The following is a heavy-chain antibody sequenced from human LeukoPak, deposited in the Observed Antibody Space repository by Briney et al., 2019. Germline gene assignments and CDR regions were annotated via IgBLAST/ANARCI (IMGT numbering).Heavy chain of an antibody. J-gene: IGHJ4*02. D-gene: IGHD1-26*01. CDR2: ISAYNGNT. CDR1: GYSFTSYG. V-gene: IGHV1-18*01. Sequence: EASVTVSCKASGYSFTSYGISWVRQAPGQGLEWMGWISAYNGNTNYAQKLQGRVTMTTDTSTSTAYMELRSLRSDDTAVYYCARVLVGSYYFDYWGQGTLVTVSS. CDR3: ARVLVGSYYFDY.